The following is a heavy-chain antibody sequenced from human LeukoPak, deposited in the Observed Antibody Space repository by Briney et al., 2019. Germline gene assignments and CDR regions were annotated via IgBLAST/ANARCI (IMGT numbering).Heavy chain of an antibody. D-gene: IGHD3-22*01. Sequence: SVKVSCKASGGTFSSYAISWVRQAPGPGLEWMGGIIPIFGTANYAQKFQGRVTITADESTSTAYMELSSLRSEDTAVYYCARVTGYMIEDYFDYWGQGTLVTVSS. V-gene: IGHV1-69*13. J-gene: IGHJ4*02. CDR2: IIPIFGTA. CDR1: GGTFSSYA. CDR3: ARVTGYMIEDYFDY.